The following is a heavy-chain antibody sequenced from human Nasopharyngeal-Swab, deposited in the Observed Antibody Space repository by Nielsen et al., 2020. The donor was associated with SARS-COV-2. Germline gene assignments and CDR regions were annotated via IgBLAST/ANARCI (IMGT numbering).Heavy chain of an antibody. Sequence: GESLKISCAASGFTFDDYTMHWVRQAPGKGLEWVSLISWDGGYTYYADSVKGRFTISRDNSKNSLYLQMNSLRTEDTALYYCAKAQKYSSSWSLSANWYFDLWGRGTLVTVSS. D-gene: IGHD6-13*01. CDR3: AKAQKYSSSWSLSANWYFDL. J-gene: IGHJ2*01. CDR1: GFTFDDYT. V-gene: IGHV3-43*01. CDR2: ISWDGGYT.